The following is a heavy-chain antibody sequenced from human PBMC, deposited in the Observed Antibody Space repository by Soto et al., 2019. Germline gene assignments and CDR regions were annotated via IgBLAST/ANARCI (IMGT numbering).Heavy chain of an antibody. D-gene: IGHD1-26*01. CDR2: IWYDGSNK. CDR3: ARGPYSGSYFDY. CDR1: GFTFSSYG. J-gene: IGHJ4*02. Sequence: GGSLRLSCAASGFTFSSYGMHWVRQAPGKGLEWVAVIWYDGSNKYYADSVKGRFTISRDNSKNTLYLQMNSLRAEDTAVYYCARGPYSGSYFDYWGQGTLVTVSS. V-gene: IGHV3-33*08.